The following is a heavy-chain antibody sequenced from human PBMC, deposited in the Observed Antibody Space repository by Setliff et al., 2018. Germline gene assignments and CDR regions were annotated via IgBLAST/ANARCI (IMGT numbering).Heavy chain of an antibody. CDR3: AISTLSICTGGSCPNAFDV. D-gene: IGHD2-8*02. Sequence: ASVKVSCKASGYIFNSYGISWVRQAPGQGLEWMGWISSYNDVTNYAQRFQGRVTMTTDTSTSATYMELRGLRSDDTAVYYCAISTLSICTGGSCPNAFDVWGQGTMVTVS. V-gene: IGHV1-18*01. J-gene: IGHJ3*01. CDR1: GYIFNSYG. CDR2: ISSYNDVT.